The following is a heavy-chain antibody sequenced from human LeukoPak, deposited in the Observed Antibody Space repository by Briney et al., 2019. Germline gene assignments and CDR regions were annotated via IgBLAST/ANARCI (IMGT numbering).Heavy chain of an antibody. CDR3: AREIPSRYFDL. CDR2: INHSGST. CDR1: GGSISSSSYY. D-gene: IGHD2-2*01. V-gene: IGHV4-39*07. J-gene: IGHJ2*01. Sequence: SETLSLTCTVSGGSISSSSYYWSWIRQPPGKGLEWIGEINHSGSTNYNPSLKSRVTISVDTSKNQFSLKLSSVTAADTAVYYCAREIPSRYFDLWGRGTLVTVSS.